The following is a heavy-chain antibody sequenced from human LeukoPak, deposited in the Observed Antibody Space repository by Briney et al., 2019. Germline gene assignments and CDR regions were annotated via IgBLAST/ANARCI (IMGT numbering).Heavy chain of an antibody. Sequence: ASVKVSCKASGYTFTSYDINWVRQATGQGLEWMGWMNPNSGNTGYAQKFQGRVTMTRNTSISTAYMELSSLRSEDTAVYYCARDYYDSSGYWYRRSDAFDIWGQGTMVTVSS. CDR2: MNPNSGNT. V-gene: IGHV1-8*01. D-gene: IGHD3-22*01. J-gene: IGHJ3*02. CDR1: GYTFTSYD. CDR3: ARDYYDSSGYWYRRSDAFDI.